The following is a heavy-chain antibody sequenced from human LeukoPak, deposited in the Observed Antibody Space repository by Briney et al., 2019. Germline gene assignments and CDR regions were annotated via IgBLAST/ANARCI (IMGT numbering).Heavy chain of an antibody. D-gene: IGHD3-10*01. CDR2: INHSGST. CDR3: ARVYGSGSSPFDC. V-gene: IGHV4-34*01. Sequence: SETLSLTCAVYGGSFSGYYWSWIRQPPGKGLEWIGEINHSGSTNYNPSLKSRVTISVDTSKNQFSLKLSSVTAADTAVYYCARVYGSGSSPFDCWGQGTLVTVSS. CDR1: GGSFSGYY. J-gene: IGHJ4*02.